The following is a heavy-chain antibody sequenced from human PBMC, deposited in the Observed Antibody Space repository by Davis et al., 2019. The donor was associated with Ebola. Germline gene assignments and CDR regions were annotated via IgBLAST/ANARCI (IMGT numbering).Heavy chain of an antibody. J-gene: IGHJ4*02. V-gene: IGHV3-30-3*01. CDR3: ARDGVMEQLSFDY. D-gene: IGHD6-13*01. CDR1: GFTFSSYA. Sequence: GESLKISCAASGFTFSSYAMHWVRQAPGKGLEWVAVISYDGSNKYYADSVKGRFTIYRDNSKNTLYLQMNSLRAEDTAVYYCARDGVMEQLSFDYWGQGTLVTVSS. CDR2: ISYDGSNK.